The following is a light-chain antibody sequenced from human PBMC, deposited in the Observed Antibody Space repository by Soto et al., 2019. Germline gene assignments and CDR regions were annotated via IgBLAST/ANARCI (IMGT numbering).Light chain of an antibody. J-gene: IGLJ2*01. CDR2: VGTGGIVG. Sequence: QSVLTQPPSASASLGASVTLTCTLSSGYSNYKVDWYQQRPGKGPRFVMRVGTGGIVGSKGDGIPDRFSVLGSGLNRYLTIDNIQEEDESDYHCGADHGSGKNFVFGGGTKLTVL. V-gene: IGLV9-49*01. CDR3: GADHGSGKNFV. CDR1: SGYSNYK.